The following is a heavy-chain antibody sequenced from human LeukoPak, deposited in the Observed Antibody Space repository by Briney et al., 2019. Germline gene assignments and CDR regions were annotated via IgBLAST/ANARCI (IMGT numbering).Heavy chain of an antibody. CDR1: GYTFTSYA. Sequence: GASVKVSCKASGYTFTSYAMNWVRQAPGQGLEWRGWINTNTGNPTYAQGFTGRFVFSLDTSVSTAYLQISSLKAEDTAVYYCATILPGIAARPVSWFDPWGQGTLVTVSS. D-gene: IGHD6-6*01. J-gene: IGHJ5*02. V-gene: IGHV7-4-1*02. CDR3: ATILPGIAARPVSWFDP. CDR2: INTNTGNP.